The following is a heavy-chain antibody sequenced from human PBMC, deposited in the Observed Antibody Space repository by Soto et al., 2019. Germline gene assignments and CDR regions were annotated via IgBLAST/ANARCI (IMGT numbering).Heavy chain of an antibody. V-gene: IGHV3-23*01. CDR3: AKGAVPTTPVPLFDY. CDR2: ISGSGGST. D-gene: IGHD1-1*01. Sequence: GSLRPSCAASGFTFSSYAMSWVRQAAGEGRVWVSAISGSGGSTYYADPVKGRFTISRDNSKITLYLQMYSMRAEDTAVYYCAKGAVPTTPVPLFDYWGQGTLVTVSS. J-gene: IGHJ4*02. CDR1: GFTFSSYA.